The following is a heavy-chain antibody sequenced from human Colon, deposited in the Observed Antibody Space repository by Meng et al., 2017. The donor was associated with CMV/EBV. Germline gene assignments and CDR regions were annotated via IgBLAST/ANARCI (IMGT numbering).Heavy chain of an antibody. D-gene: IGHD4-17*01. CDR1: GGSISSSTYY. J-gene: IGHJ4*02. Sequence: HLHLQESGPGLVKPLETLSLTCTVSGGSISSSTYYWGWLRQTPGKGLEWIGNIYYSGYTYYNPSLKSRLTISVDTSKNQFSLKLTSVTAADTAVYYCATDYGDYYFDRWGQGTLVTVSS. CDR2: IYYSGYT. CDR3: ATDYGDYYFDR. V-gene: IGHV4-39*07.